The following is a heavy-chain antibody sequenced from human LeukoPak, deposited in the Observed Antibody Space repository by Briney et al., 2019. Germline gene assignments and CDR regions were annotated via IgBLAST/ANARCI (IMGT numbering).Heavy chain of an antibody. CDR1: PFTFTTGA. D-gene: IGHD4-17*01. V-gene: IGHV3-23*01. J-gene: IGHJ5*01. Sequence: GGSLRLSCPPPPFTFTTGAMNGAAQPPGRGLGGSPGISGSGGSTYYADSVKGRFTISRDNSKNTLYLQMNSLRAEDTAVYHCAKDRGSTVTIWFDSWGQGTLATVSS. CDR2: ISGSGGST. CDR3: AKDRGSTVTIWFDS.